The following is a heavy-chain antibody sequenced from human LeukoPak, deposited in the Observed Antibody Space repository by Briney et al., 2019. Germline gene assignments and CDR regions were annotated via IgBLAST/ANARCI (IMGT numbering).Heavy chain of an antibody. CDR1: GFTFSSYG. Sequence: GGSLRLSCGASGFTFSSYGMHWVRQAQGEGLEWVAFTRYDGSHKDYADSVKGRFTISRDNSKNTLYLEMNSLRDEDTAVYYCAKAAPGYSYPIDYWGQGILVTVSS. D-gene: IGHD5-18*01. CDR2: TRYDGSHK. CDR3: AKAAPGYSYPIDY. J-gene: IGHJ4*02. V-gene: IGHV3-30*02.